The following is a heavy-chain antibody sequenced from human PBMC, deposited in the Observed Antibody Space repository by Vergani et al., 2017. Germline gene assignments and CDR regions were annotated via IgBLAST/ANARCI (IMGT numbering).Heavy chain of an antibody. CDR3: ARGPSASREYSGPYYINY. CDR1: VGTFSSYA. CDR2: IISIFGTA. Sequence: QVQLVQSGAEVKKPGSSVTVSCKSSVGTFSSYAIRWVRQAPGQGLEWMGRIISIFGTANYAQKFQGRVTITSDESTSTAYMELSSLRSEDTAVYYCARGPSASREYSGPYYINYWGQGTLVTVSS. V-gene: IGHV1-69*13. D-gene: IGHD5-12*01. J-gene: IGHJ4*02.